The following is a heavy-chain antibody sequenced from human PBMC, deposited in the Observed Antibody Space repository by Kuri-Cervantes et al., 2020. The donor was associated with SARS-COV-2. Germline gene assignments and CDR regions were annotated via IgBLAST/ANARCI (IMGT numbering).Heavy chain of an antibody. CDR2: IYSGGST. V-gene: IGHV3-66*01. D-gene: IGHD3-9*01. CDR3: ARVGDILTGVLDY. J-gene: IGHJ4*02. CDR1: GFTVSSNY. Sequence: LSLTCAASGFTVSSNYMSWVRQAPGKGLEWVSVIYSGGSTYYADSVKGRFAISRDNSKNTLYLQMNSLRAEDTAVYYCARVGDILTGVLDYWGQGALVTVSS.